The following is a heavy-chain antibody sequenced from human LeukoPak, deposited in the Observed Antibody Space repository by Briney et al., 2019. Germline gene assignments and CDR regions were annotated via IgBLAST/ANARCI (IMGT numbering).Heavy chain of an antibody. CDR3: ARDIVYLIDEDYG. Sequence: PSETLSLTCTVSGGSFNSYYWSWLRQPAGKGLEWIGRIHTSGSTDYSPSLQSRVTISVDMSKKRFSLNLSSVTAADTAVYYCARDIVYLIDEDYGWGQGTLVTVSS. CDR2: IHTSGST. D-gene: IGHD4-17*01. CDR1: GGSFNSYY. V-gene: IGHV4-4*07. J-gene: IGHJ4*02.